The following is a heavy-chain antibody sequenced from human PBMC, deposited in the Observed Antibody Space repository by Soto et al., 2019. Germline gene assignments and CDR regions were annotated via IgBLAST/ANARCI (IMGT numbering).Heavy chain of an antibody. V-gene: IGHV1-46*01. Sequence: QVQLVQSGAEVKKPGASVKVSCKASGYTFTHYYIHWVRQAPGQGLEWMGMINPSGGSTDYAQKFQGRVTMTTDTATTTGYMELSRLRSDDTAVYYCARPPFPGCINGVCYPCDHWGQGTLVTVSS. D-gene: IGHD2-8*01. CDR3: ARPPFPGCINGVCYPCDH. CDR2: INPSGGST. J-gene: IGHJ4*02. CDR1: GYTFTHYY.